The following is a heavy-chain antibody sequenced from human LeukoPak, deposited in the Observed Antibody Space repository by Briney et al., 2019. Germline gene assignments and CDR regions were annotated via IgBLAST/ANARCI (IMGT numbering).Heavy chain of an antibody. V-gene: IGHV1-18*01. J-gene: IGHJ4*02. Sequence: ASVKVSRKASGYTFTSYGISWVRQAPGQGLEWMGWISAYNGNTNYAQKLQGRVTMTTDTSTSTAYMELRSLRSDDTAVYYCARLTMVRGVPKPHDDYWSQGTLVTVSS. CDR2: ISAYNGNT. D-gene: IGHD3-10*01. CDR3: ARLTMVRGVPKPHDDY. CDR1: GYTFTSYG.